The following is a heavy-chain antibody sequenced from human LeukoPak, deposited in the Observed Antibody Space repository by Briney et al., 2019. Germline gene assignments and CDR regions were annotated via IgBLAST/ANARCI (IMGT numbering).Heavy chain of an antibody. CDR3: AAVDYGDY. Sequence: ASVKVSCTASGYTFTIYAMHWVRQAPGQRLEWMGWINGGNDNTKYSEKFQGRVTFTKDTSASTAYMELSSLRSEDTAVYYCAAVDYGDYWGQGTLVTVSS. CDR1: GYTFTIYA. CDR2: INGGNDNT. V-gene: IGHV1-3*01. D-gene: IGHD3-16*01. J-gene: IGHJ4*02.